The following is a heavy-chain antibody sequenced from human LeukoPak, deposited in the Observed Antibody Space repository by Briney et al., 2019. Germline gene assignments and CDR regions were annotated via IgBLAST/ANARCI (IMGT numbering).Heavy chain of an antibody. CDR3: ARVMGNRYCSSTSCYPWFDY. CDR1: GGTFSSYA. D-gene: IGHD2-2*01. CDR2: IIPIFGTA. Sequence: SVKVSCKASGGTFSSYAISWVRQAPGQGLEWMGGIIPIFGTANYAQKFQGRVTITADESTSTACMELSSLRSEDTAVYYCARVMGNRYCSSTSCYPWFDYWGQGTLVTVSS. J-gene: IGHJ4*02. V-gene: IGHV1-69*01.